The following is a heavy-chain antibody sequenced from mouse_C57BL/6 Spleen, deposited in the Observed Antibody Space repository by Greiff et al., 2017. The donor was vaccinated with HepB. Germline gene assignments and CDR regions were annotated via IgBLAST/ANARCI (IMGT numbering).Heavy chain of an antibody. V-gene: IGHV3-6*01. CDR1: GYSITSGYY. Sequence: EVQLQESGPGLVKPSQSLSLTCSVTGYSITSGYYWNWIRQFPGNKLEWMGYISYDGSNNYNPSLKNRISITRDTSKNQFFLKLNSVTTEDTATYYCARDLITTVVGPVAYWGQGTLVTVSA. CDR2: ISYDGSN. D-gene: IGHD1-1*01. J-gene: IGHJ3*01. CDR3: ARDLITTVVGPVAY.